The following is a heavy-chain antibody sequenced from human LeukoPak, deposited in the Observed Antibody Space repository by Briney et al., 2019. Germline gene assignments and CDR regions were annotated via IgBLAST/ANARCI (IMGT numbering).Heavy chain of an antibody. V-gene: IGHV4-39*07. CDR3: ARTSSAAGLDY. D-gene: IGHD6-13*01. Sequence: SETLSLTCTVSGDSVTSSYYYWAWIRQPPGKGLEWIGSIYYSGSTYYNPSLKSRVTISVDTSKNQFSLKLSSVTAADTAVYYCARTSSAAGLDYWGQGTLVTVSS. CDR2: IYYSGST. CDR1: GDSVTSSYYY. J-gene: IGHJ4*02.